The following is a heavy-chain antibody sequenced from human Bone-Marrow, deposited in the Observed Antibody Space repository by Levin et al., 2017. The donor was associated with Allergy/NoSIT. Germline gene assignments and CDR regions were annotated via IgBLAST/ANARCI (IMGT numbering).Heavy chain of an antibody. CDR3: ARGARYTHTNYYGMDV. J-gene: IGHJ6*02. D-gene: IGHD3-9*01. V-gene: IGHV3-30*02. CDR1: GFNFRSYA. Sequence: GGSLRLSCTASGFNFRSYAMHWVRQAPGKGLEWVANIWFDASNKYYVDSVKGRITISRDDAKETLYLQMNSLRVEDTAVYYCARGARYTHTNYYGMDVWGQGTTVTVSS. CDR2: IWFDASNK.